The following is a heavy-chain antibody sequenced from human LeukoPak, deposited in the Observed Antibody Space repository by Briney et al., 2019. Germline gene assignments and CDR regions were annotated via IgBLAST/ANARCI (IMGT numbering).Heavy chain of an antibody. D-gene: IGHD6-13*01. CDR1: GGSISSYY. CDR3: ARGEQQLVPDY. Sequence: SGTLSLTCTVSGGSISSYYWSWIRQPPGKRLEWIGYIYYSGSTNYNPSLKSRVTISVDTSKNQFSLKLSSVTAADTAVYYCARGEQQLVPDYWGQGTLVTVSS. V-gene: IGHV4-59*01. CDR2: IYYSGST. J-gene: IGHJ4*02.